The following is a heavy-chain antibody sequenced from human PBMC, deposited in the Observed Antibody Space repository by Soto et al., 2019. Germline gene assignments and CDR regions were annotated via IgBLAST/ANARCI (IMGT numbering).Heavy chain of an antibody. CDR1: GGSISSGGYY. CDR2: IYYSGST. D-gene: IGHD3-10*01. CDR3: AGVREGPGSGWEY. V-gene: IGHV4-31*03. J-gene: IGHJ4*02. Sequence: QVQLQESGPGLVQPSQTLSLTCTVSGGSISSGGYYWSWIRQHPVKGLVWIGYIYYSGSTYYNPSLTSRVTITVDTSKNQFSLKLSSVTAAYPAVYYCAGVREGPGSGWEYWGQGTLVTVSS.